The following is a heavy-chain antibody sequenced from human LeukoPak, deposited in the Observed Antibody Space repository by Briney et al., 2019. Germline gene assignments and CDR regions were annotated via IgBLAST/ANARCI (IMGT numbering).Heavy chain of an antibody. CDR1: GGSISSYH. CDR2: IYYSGST. Sequence: ASETLSLTCTVSGGSISSYHWSWIRRSPGKGLEWIGYIYYSGSTNYNPSLKSRVTISLDTSKNQFSLKLISVTAADTAVYYCARAYGGYSSSPYNWLDLWGQGTLVTVSS. V-gene: IGHV4-59*01. J-gene: IGHJ5*02. CDR3: ARAYGGYSSSPYNWLDL. D-gene: IGHD6-6*01.